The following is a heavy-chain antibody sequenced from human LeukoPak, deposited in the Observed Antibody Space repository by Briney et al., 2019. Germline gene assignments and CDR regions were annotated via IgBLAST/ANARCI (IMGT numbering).Heavy chain of an antibody. D-gene: IGHD4-23*01. CDR3: ASGGNSLTTFDY. CDR1: GGSITYYY. J-gene: IGHJ4*02. V-gene: IGHV4-4*08. CDR2: IYTSGST. Sequence: SETLSLTCTVSGGSITYYYWTWIRQPPGKGLEWIGRIYTSGSTNYNPSLKSRVTISVDTSKNQFSLKLNSVTAADTAVYYCASGGNSLTTFDYWGQGTLVTVSS.